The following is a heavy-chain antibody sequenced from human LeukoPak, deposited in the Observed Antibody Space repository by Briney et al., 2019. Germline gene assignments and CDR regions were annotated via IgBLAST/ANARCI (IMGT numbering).Heavy chain of an antibody. V-gene: IGHV1-3*01. Sequence: GASVKVSCKASGYAFTDYIMHWVRQAPGQRLEWMGWINAGNGDTEYSQKFQGRVTITRDTTASTAYMELSSLRYEDTAIYYCARLTVVGRTDNWGQGTLVTVSS. J-gene: IGHJ4*02. D-gene: IGHD2-15*01. CDR1: GYAFTDYI. CDR2: INAGNGDT. CDR3: ARLTVVGRTDN.